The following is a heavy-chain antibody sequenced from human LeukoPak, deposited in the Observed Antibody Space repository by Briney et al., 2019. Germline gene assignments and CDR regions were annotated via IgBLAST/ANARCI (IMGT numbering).Heavy chain of an antibody. CDR2: IYYSGST. D-gene: IGHD5-24*01. CDR1: GGSISSYY. J-gene: IGHJ4*02. CDR3: ARRGVATIPFDY. Sequence: SETLSLTCTVSGGSISSYYWSWIRQPPGKGLEWIGYIYYSGSTNYNPSLKSRVTISVDTSKNQFSLKLSSVTAADTAVYYCARRGVATIPFDYWGQGTLVTVSS. V-gene: IGHV4-59*08.